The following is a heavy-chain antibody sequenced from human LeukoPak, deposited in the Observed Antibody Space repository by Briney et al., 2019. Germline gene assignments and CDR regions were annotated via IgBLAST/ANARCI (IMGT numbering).Heavy chain of an antibody. CDR1: GYTFTSYG. D-gene: IGHD3-22*01. CDR3: ARDRPYYYDSSGYYYHYGMDV. J-gene: IGHJ6*02. Sequence: ASVKVSCKASGYTFTSYGISWVRQAPGQGLEWMGWISAYNGNTNYAQKLQGRVTMTTDTSTSTAYMELSRLRSDDTAVYYCARDRPYYYDSSGYYYHYGMDVWGQGTTVTVSS. CDR2: ISAYNGNT. V-gene: IGHV1-18*01.